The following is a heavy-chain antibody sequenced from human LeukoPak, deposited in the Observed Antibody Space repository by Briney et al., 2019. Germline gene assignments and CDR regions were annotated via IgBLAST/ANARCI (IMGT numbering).Heavy chain of an antibody. V-gene: IGHV4-61*02. CDR2: IYTSGST. Sequence: SETLSLTCTVSGGSISSGSYYWSWIRQPAGKGLEWIGRIYTSGSTNYNPSLKSRVTISVDTSKNQFSLKLSSVTAADTAVYYCARRITIFGVYAFDIWGQGTMVTVSS. D-gene: IGHD3-3*01. J-gene: IGHJ3*02. CDR1: GGSISSGSYY. CDR3: ARRITIFGVYAFDI.